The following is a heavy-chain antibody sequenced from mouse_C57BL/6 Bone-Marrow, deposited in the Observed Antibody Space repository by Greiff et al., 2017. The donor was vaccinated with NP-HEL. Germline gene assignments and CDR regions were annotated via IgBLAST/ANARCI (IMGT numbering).Heavy chain of an antibody. CDR3: AREEIYYGYYFDY. V-gene: IGHV1-52*01. CDR2: IDPSDSET. Sequence: QVQLQQPGAELVRPGSSVKLSCKASGYTFTSYWMHWVKQRPIQGLEWIGNIDPSDSETHYNQKFKDKATLTVDKSSSTAYMQLSSLTSEDSAVYYCAREEIYYGYYFDYWGQGTTLTVSS. CDR1: GYTFTSYW. J-gene: IGHJ2*01. D-gene: IGHD2-2*01.